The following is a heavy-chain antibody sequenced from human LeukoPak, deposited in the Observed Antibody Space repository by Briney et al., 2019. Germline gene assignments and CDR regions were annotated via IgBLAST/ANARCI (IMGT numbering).Heavy chain of an antibody. CDR2: IYSSGST. CDR3: ARVGGGFMEWFFYMDV. Sequence: SETLSLTCTVSGGSISSYYWSWIRQPPRKGLEWIGHIYSSGSTDYNASLKSRVSISVDTSTNQVSLKLSSVTAGDTAVYYCARVGGGFMEWFFYMDVWGKGTTVTVSS. D-gene: IGHD3-3*01. J-gene: IGHJ6*03. CDR1: GGSISSYY. V-gene: IGHV4-59*01.